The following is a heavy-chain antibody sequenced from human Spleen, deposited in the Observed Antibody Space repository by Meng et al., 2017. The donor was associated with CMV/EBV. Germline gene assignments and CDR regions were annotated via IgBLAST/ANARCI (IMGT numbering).Heavy chain of an antibody. V-gene: IGHV3-74*03. J-gene: IGHJ6*02. D-gene: IGHD3-3*01. Sequence: GESLKISCAASGFIFSSYWMHWVRQAPGKGLVWVSRISSDGSSTTYADSVKGRFTISRDNTKNTVHLQMNSLRVEDTSIYYCARDRLSPFYDSGSGAHATTHGVDVWGQGTTVTVSS. CDR2: ISSDGSST. CDR3: ARDRLSPFYDSGSGAHATTHGVDV. CDR1: GFIFSSYW.